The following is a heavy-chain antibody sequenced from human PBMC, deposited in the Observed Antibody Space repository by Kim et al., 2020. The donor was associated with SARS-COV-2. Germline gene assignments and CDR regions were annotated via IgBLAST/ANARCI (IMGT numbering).Heavy chain of an antibody. D-gene: IGHD3-10*01. CDR2: ISYDGSNK. J-gene: IGHJ6*02. Sequence: GGSLILSCAASGFTFSSYAMHWVRQAPGKGLEWVAVISYDGSNKYYADSVKGRFTISRDNSKNTLYLQMNSLRAEDTAVYYCATSGSGNYYYYGMDVWV. V-gene: IGHV3-30-3*01. CDR1: GFTFSSYA. CDR3: ATSGSGNYYYYGMDV.